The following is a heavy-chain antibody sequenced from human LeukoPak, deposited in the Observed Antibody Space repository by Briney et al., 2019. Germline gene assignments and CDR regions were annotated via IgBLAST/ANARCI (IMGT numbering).Heavy chain of an antibody. J-gene: IGHJ6*02. D-gene: IGHD6-13*01. CDR3: ATAYSSSWPRNYYYGMDV. V-gene: IGHV1-24*01. CDR1: GYTLTELS. Sequence: ASVKVSCKVSGYTLTELSMHWVRQAPGKGLEWMGGFDPEDGETIYAQKFQGRVTMTEDTSTDTAYMELSSLRSEDTAVHYCATAYSSSWPRNYYYGMDVWGQGTTVTVSS. CDR2: FDPEDGET.